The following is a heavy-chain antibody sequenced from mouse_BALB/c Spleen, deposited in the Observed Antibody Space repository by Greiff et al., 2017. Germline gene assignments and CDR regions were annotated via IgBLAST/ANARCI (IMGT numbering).Heavy chain of an antibody. Sequence: EVMLVESGGGLVQPGGSMKLSCVASGFTFSNYWMNWVRQSPEKGLEWVAEIRLKSNNYATHYAESVKGRFTISRDDSKSSVYLQMNNLRAEDTGIYYCTSHYYGSMAWFAYWGQGTLVTVSA. CDR2: IRLKSNNYAT. CDR3: TSHYYGSMAWFAY. J-gene: IGHJ3*01. V-gene: IGHV6-6*02. D-gene: IGHD1-1*01. CDR1: GFTFSNYW.